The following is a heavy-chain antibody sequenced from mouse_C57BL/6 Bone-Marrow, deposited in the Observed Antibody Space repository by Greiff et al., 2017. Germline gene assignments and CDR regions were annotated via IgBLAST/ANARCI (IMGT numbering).Heavy chain of an antibody. CDR1: GYSFTGYY. CDR3: ASCNYGFAY. J-gene: IGHJ3*01. CDR2: INPSTGGT. D-gene: IGHD2-1*01. Sequence: VQLQQSGPELVKPGASVKISCKASGYSFTGYYMNWVKQSPEKSLEWIGEINPSTGGTTYNQKFKAKATLTVDKSSSTAYTQLKSLTSEDSAVYYCASCNYGFAYWGQGTLVTVSA. V-gene: IGHV1-42*01.